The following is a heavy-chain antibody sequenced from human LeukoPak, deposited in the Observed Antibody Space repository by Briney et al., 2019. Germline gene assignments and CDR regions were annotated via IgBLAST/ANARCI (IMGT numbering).Heavy chain of an antibody. Sequence: LETLSLTCTVSGGSISSSSYYWGWIRQPPGKGLEWIGSIYYSGSTYYNPSLKSRVTISVDTSKNQFSLKLSSVTAADTAVYYCARDRSWFDPWGQGTLVTVSS. CDR2: IYYSGST. CDR3: ARDRSWFDP. V-gene: IGHV4-39*07. J-gene: IGHJ5*02. CDR1: GGSISSSSYY.